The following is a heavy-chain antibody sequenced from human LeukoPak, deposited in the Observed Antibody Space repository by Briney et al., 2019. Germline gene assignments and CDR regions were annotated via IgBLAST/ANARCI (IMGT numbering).Heavy chain of an antibody. V-gene: IGHV1-69*01. Sequence: ASVKVSCKASGGTFSSYAISWVRQAPGQGLEWMGGIIPIFGTANYAQKFQGRVTITADESTSTAYMELSSLRAEDTAVYYCASRLKKRWLQFAFDIWGQGTMVTVSS. CDR2: IIPIFGTA. CDR3: ASRLKKRWLQFAFDI. CDR1: GGTFSSYA. J-gene: IGHJ3*02. D-gene: IGHD5-24*01.